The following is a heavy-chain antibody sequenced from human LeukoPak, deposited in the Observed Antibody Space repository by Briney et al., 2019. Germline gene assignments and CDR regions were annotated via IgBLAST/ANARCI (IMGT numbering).Heavy chain of an antibody. CDR1: GFTFSSYG. Sequence: GRSLRLSCAASGFTFSSYGMHRVRQGPGKGLEWVAVISYDGSNKYYADSVKGRFTISRDNSKNTLYLQMNSLRAEDTAVYYCAKERFPPNYYGSGSPGDYWGQGTLVTVSS. V-gene: IGHV3-30*18. D-gene: IGHD3-10*01. CDR2: ISYDGSNK. J-gene: IGHJ4*02. CDR3: AKERFPPNYYGSGSPGDY.